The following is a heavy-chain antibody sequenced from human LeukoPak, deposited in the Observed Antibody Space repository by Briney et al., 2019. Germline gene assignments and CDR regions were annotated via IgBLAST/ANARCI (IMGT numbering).Heavy chain of an antibody. CDR1: GFTFSSYS. CDR3: ARVFYYYDSSGYYYEVFDY. Sequence: PGGSLRLSCAASGFTFSSYSMNWVRQAPGKGLEWVSYISSSSSTIYYADSVKGRFTISRDNAKNSLYLQMNSLRAEDTAVYYCARVFYYYDSSGYYYEVFDYWGQGTLVTVSP. D-gene: IGHD3-22*01. V-gene: IGHV3-48*01. CDR2: ISSSSSTI. J-gene: IGHJ4*02.